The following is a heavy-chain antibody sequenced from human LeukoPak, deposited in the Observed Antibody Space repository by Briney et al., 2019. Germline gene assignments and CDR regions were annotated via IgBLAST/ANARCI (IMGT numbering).Heavy chain of an antibody. CDR1: GFTSSSYW. CDR2: IKQDGSEK. D-gene: IGHD6-13*01. V-gene: IGHV3-7*01. J-gene: IGHJ4*02. CDR3: ARSRYLAAAGTGGGYYFDY. Sequence: GGSLRLSCAASGFTSSSYWMSWVRQAPGKGLEWVANIKQDGSEKYYVDSVKGRFTISRDNAKNSLYLQMNSLRAEDTAVYYCARSRYLAAAGTGGGYYFDYWGQGTLVTVSS.